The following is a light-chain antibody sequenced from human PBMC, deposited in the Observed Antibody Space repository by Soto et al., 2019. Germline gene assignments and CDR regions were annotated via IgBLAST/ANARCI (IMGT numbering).Light chain of an antibody. V-gene: IGKV3-15*01. Sequence: EIVMTQSPATLSVSPGERATLSCRASQSVSSNLAWYQQKPGQAPRLLIYGASTRATGIPARFSGSGSGTEFPLTISSLQSDDFATYYCQQYNNWPPITFGQGTRLEIK. J-gene: IGKJ5*01. CDR1: QSVSSN. CDR3: QQYNNWPPIT. CDR2: GAS.